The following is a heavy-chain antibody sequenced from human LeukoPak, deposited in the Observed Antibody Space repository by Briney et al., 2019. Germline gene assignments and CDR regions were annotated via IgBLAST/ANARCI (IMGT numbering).Heavy chain of an antibody. J-gene: IGHJ4*02. V-gene: IGHV5-10-1*01. CDR1: GYTFSNYW. CDR3: ARHFNILTGYYKTIDY. Sequence: GESLRISCKGSGYTFSNYWITWVRHMPGKGLEWMGRINPSDSYTNYSPYFQGHVTISVDKSITTAYLQWGSLKASDTAMYYCARHFNILTGYYKTIDYWGQGSLVTVSS. D-gene: IGHD3-9*01. CDR2: INPSDSYT.